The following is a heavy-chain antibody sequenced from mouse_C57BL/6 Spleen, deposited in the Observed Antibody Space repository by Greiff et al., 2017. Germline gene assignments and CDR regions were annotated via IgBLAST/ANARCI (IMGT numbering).Heavy chain of an antibody. D-gene: IGHD1-1*01. CDR1: GYTFTDYN. V-gene: IGHV1-18*01. J-gene: IGHJ1*03. CDR3: ARSTVVEGNWYFDV. Sequence: VQLQQPGPELVKPGASVKIPCKASGYTFTDYNMDWVKQSHGKSLEWIGDINPNNGGTIYNQKFKGKATLTVDKSSSTAYMELRSLTSEDTAVYYCARSTVVEGNWYFDVWGTGTTVTVSS. CDR2: INPNNGGT.